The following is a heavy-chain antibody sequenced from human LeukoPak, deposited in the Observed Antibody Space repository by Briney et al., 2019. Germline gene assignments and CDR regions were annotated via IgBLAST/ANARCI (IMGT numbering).Heavy chain of an antibody. CDR1: GFTFSSYA. D-gene: IGHD2-2*01. CDR2: ISGSGGST. CDR3: AKDSVVGSPSYFDY. Sequence: PGGSLRLSCAGSGFTFSSYAMSWVRQAPGKGLEWVSAISGSGGSTYYADSVKGRFTISRDNSKNTLYLQMNRLRAEDTAVYYCAKDSVVGSPSYFDYWGQGTLVTVSS. V-gene: IGHV3-23*01. J-gene: IGHJ4*02.